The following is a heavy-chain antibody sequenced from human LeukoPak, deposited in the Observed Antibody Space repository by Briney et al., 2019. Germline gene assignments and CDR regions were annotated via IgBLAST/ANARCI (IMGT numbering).Heavy chain of an antibody. D-gene: IGHD2-8*01. CDR1: GGSISGSSYY. J-gene: IGHJ4*02. CDR2: IYYSGST. CDR3: ARLQFLGVGDY. Sequence: SETLSLTCTVSGGSISGSSYYWGWIRQPPGKGLEWIGSIYYSGSTYYNPSLKGRVTISVDTSKNQFSLKLSSVTAADTAVYYCARLQFLGVGDYWGQGTLVTVSS. V-gene: IGHV4-39*01.